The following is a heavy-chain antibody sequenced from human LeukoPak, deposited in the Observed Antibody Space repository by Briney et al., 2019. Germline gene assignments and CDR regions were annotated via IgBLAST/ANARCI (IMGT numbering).Heavy chain of an antibody. V-gene: IGHV1-18*01. CDR1: GYTFTSYG. D-gene: IGHD5-24*01. J-gene: IGHJ4*02. Sequence: GASVKVSCKASGYTFTSYGISWVRQAPGQGLEWMGWISGYNGNTKYAQKLQGRVTITADKSTSTAYMELSSLRSDDTAVYYCARLYLPATRFDYWGQGTLVTVSS. CDR2: ISGYNGNT. CDR3: ARLYLPATRFDY.